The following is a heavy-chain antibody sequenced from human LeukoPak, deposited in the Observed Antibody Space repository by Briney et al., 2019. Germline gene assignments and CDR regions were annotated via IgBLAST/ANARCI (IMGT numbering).Heavy chain of an antibody. CDR2: ISGSGTNQ. CDR3: ARPVSPNDFYYMDV. Sequence: GGSLRLSCAASGFTFSNFYMSWFRQAPGRGLEWLSYISGSGTNQHYADSVRGRFTISRDNAENSLSLQMDSLRAEDTAVYYCARPVSPNDFYYMDVWGKGTTVTVSS. V-gene: IGHV3-11*01. CDR1: GFTFSNFY. D-gene: IGHD4-11*01. J-gene: IGHJ6*03.